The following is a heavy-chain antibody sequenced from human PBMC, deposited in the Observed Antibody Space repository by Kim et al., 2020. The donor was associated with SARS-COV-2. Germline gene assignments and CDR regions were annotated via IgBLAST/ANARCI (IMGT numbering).Heavy chain of an antibody. CDR2: IRSKAYGGTT. D-gene: IGHD3-22*01. CDR1: GFTFGDYA. CDR3: TRAPYYYDSSGYYYYYYGMDV. J-gene: IGHJ6*02. Sequence: GGSLRLSCTASGFTFGDYAMSWVRQAPGKGLEWVGFIRSKAYGGTTEYAASVKGRFTIPRDDSKSIAYLQMNSLKTEDTAVYYCTRAPYYYDSSGYYYYYYGMDVWGQGTTVTVS. V-gene: IGHV3-49*04.